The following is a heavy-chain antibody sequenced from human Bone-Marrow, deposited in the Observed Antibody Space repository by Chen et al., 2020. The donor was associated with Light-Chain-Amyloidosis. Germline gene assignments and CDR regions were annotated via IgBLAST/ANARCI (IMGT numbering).Heavy chain of an antibody. CDR1: GFTFGSYS. CDR2: ISSSSSYI. J-gene: IGHJ4*02. V-gene: IGHV3-21*01. Sequence: EVQLGESGGGLVRPGGSLRLSGAASGFTFGSYSMNWVRQAPGNGLEWVSSISSSSSYIYYADSVKGRFTISRDNAKNSLYLQMNSLRAEDTAVYYCARRGAVAGIIDYWGQGTLVTVSS. D-gene: IGHD6-19*01. CDR3: ARRGAVAGIIDY.